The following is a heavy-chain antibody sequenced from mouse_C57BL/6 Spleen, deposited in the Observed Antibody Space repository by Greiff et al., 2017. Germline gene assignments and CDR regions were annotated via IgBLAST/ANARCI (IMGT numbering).Heavy chain of an antibody. CDR1: GYSITSGYY. Sequence: DVKLQESGPGLVKPSQSLSLTCSVTGYSITSGYYWNWIRQFPGNKLEWMGYISYDGSNNYNPSLKNRISITRDTSKNQFFLKLNSVTTEDTATYYCASPLYYYGSSYLPWYFDVWGTGTTVTVSS. D-gene: IGHD1-1*01. CDR2: ISYDGSN. V-gene: IGHV3-6*01. CDR3: ASPLYYYGSSYLPWYFDV. J-gene: IGHJ1*03.